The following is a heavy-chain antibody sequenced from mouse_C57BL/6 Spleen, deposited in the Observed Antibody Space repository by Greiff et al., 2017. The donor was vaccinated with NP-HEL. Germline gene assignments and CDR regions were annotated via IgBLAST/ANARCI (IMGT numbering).Heavy chain of an antibody. CDR3: TREGYGSPYWYFDV. V-gene: IGHV1-15*01. D-gene: IGHD1-1*01. Sequence: QVQLQQSGAELVRPGASVTLSCKASGYTFTDYEMHWVKQTPVHGLEWIGAIDPETGGTAYNQKFKGKAILTADKSSSTAYMELRSLTSEDSAVYYCTREGYGSPYWYFDVWGTGTTVTVSS. CDR1: GYTFTDYE. J-gene: IGHJ1*03. CDR2: IDPETGGT.